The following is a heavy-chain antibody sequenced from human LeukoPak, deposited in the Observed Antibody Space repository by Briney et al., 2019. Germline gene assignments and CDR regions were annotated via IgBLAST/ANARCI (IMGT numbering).Heavy chain of an antibody. Sequence: GGSLRLSCVVSGFTFSSYWMSWVRQAPGKGLEWVADIKQDGSEKYYVDSVKGRFTISRDNAKNSLYPQMNSLRAEDTAVYYCARDLVSSGPYYYYFYGMDVWGQGTTVTVSS. CDR2: IKQDGSEK. CDR1: GFTFSSYW. CDR3: ARDLVSSGPYYYYFYGMDV. J-gene: IGHJ6*02. V-gene: IGHV3-7*01. D-gene: IGHD6-19*01.